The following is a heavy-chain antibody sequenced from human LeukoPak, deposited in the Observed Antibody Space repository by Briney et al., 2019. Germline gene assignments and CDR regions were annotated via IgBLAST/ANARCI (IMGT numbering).Heavy chain of an antibody. Sequence: SETLSLTCTVSGGSISSSSYYWGWIRQPPGKGLEWIGSIYYGGSTYYNPSLKSRVTISVDTSKNQFSLKLSSVTAADTAVYYCARRVYGDSSRGFDYWGQGTLVTVSS. J-gene: IGHJ4*02. CDR3: ARRVYGDSSRGFDY. V-gene: IGHV4-39*01. CDR2: IYYGGST. CDR1: GGSISSSSYY. D-gene: IGHD4-17*01.